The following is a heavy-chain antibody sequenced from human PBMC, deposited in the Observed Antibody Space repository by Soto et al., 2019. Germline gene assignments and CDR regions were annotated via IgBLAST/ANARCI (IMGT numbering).Heavy chain of an antibody. J-gene: IGHJ3*02. CDR2: MNPNSGNT. CDR3: AREGYYGSGSYGAFDI. Sequence: ASVKVSCKASGYTFTSYDINWVRQATGQGLEWMGWMNPNSGNTGYAQKFQGRVTMTRNTSISTAYMELSSLRSEDTAVYYCAREGYYGSGSYGAFDIWGQGTMVTVSS. CDR1: GYTFTSYD. D-gene: IGHD3-10*01. V-gene: IGHV1-8*01.